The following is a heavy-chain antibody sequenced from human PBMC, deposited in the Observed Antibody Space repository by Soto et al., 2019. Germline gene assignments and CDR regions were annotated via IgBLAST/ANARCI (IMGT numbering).Heavy chain of an antibody. CDR2: IYYSGST. V-gene: IGHV4-30-4*01. CDR1: GGSIISGDYY. D-gene: IGHD3-3*01. CDR3: ARDRRGGYYDFWSGYVGYYYGMDV. J-gene: IGHJ6*02. Sequence: SETLSLTCTVSGGSIISGDYYWSWIRQPPGKGLEWIGYIYYSGSTYYNPSLKSRVTISVDTSKNQFSLKLSSVTAADTAVYYCARDRRGGYYDFWSGYVGYYYGMDVWGQGTTVTVSS.